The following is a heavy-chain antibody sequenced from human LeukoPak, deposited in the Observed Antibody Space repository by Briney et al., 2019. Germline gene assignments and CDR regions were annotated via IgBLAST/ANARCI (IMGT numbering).Heavy chain of an antibody. CDR3: ARLKDDVTKLDY. CDR2: INQGGSRL. CDR1: GFTFGRYW. D-gene: IGHD2-8*01. V-gene: IGHV3-7*01. J-gene: IGHJ4*02. Sequence: GGSLRLSCAGSGFTFGRYWMSWVRQAPGKGLEWVASINQGGSRLHYLDSVTGRFIISRDDAQNSLFLQMTRLRVVDTAVYYCARLKDDVTKLDYWGQGTLVSVSS.